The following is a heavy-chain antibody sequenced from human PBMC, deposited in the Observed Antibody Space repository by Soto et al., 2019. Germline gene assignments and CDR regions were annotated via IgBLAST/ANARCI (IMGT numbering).Heavy chain of an antibody. CDR3: ARGGSPLLRFLEWTIDY. CDR2: MNPNSGNT. Sequence: QVQLVQSGAEVKKPGASVKVSCKASGYTFTSYDINWVRQATGQGLEWMGWMNPNSGNTGYAEKFQGRVTMTRNTSISTAYMELSSLRSEDTAVYYCARGGSPLLRFLEWTIDYWGQGTLVTVSS. J-gene: IGHJ4*02. CDR1: GYTFTSYD. D-gene: IGHD3-3*01. V-gene: IGHV1-8*01.